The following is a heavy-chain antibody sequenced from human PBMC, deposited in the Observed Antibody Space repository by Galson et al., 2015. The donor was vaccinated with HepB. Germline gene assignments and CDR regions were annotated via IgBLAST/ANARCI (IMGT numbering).Heavy chain of an antibody. V-gene: IGHV1-69*13. Sequence: SVKVSCKASGGTFSSYAISWVRQAPGQGLEWMGGIIPIFGTANYAQKFQGRVTITADESTSTAYMELSSLRSEDTAVYYCARDHGQWYSSSWRYGMDVWGQGTTVTVSS. CDR2: IIPIFGTA. CDR1: GGTFSSYA. D-gene: IGHD6-13*01. CDR3: ARDHGQWYSSSWRYGMDV. J-gene: IGHJ6*02.